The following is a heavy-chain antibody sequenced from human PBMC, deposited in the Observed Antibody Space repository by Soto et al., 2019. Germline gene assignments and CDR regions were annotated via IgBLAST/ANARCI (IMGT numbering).Heavy chain of an antibody. J-gene: IGHJ4*02. Sequence: PGGSLRLCCAASGFTFSSYAMSWVRQAPGKGREWVSAISGSGGSTYYADSVKGRFTISRDNSKNTRYLQMNSLRAEGTAGYYCAKIMTSVYYFAYCGQGTLVIVSA. D-gene: IGHD4-17*01. V-gene: IGHV3-23*01. CDR2: ISGSGGST. CDR1: GFTFSSYA. CDR3: AKIMTSVYYFAY.